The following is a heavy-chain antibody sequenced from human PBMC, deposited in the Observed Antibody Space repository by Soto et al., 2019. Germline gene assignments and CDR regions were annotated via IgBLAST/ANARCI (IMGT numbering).Heavy chain of an antibody. J-gene: IGHJ4*02. CDR1: GFTFSDYA. CDR2: VSHDGRNT. V-gene: IGHV3-30*18. D-gene: IGHD6-19*01. Sequence: VQLVESGGGVVQPGRSLRLSCAASGFTFSDYAMHWVRQAPGKGLEWVAVVSHDGRNTHYADSVKGRFTISRDSSKQTVSLEMNSLRAEDTAVYYCAKGGRQWLVTSDFNYWGQGALVTVSS. CDR3: AKGGRQWLVTSDFNY.